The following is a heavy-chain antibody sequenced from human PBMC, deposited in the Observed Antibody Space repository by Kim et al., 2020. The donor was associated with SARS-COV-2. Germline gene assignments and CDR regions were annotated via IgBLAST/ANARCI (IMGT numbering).Heavy chain of an antibody. CDR2: DST. J-gene: IGHJ5*02. CDR3: AKRGGWNDL. D-gene: IGHD3-10*01. Sequence: DSTYYAASVKGRFTISRDNSKNTLYLQMNSLRVEDTAVYYCAKRGGWNDLWGQGTLVTVSS. V-gene: IGHV3-23*01.